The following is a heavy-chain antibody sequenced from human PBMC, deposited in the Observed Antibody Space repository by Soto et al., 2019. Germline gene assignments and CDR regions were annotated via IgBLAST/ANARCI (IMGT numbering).Heavy chain of an antibody. CDR1: GFTFSSYE. J-gene: IGHJ6*02. D-gene: IGHD3-22*01. CDR2: ISSSGSTI. V-gene: IGHV3-48*03. Sequence: LSLSCAASGFTFSSYEMNWVRQAPGKGLEWVSYISSSGSTIYYADSVKGRFTISRDNAKNSLYLQMNSLRAEDTAVYYCARDFVYYDSSGYSSYYYYYGMDVWGQGTTVTVSS. CDR3: ARDFVYYDSSGYSSYYYYYGMDV.